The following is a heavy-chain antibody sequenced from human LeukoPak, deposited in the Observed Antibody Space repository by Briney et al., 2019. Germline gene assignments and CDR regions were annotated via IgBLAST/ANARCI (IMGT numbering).Heavy chain of an antibody. Sequence: SGTLSLTCTVSGGSITGYHWSWIRQPPGKGLEWSGYIYYSGSTNYYPSLKSRVNISVDTSKNQFSLRLRSVTAADTAVYYCARRGSYYDSVGYYYFDYWGQGTLVPV. CDR2: IYYSGST. CDR3: ARRGSYYDSVGYYYFDY. J-gene: IGHJ4*02. D-gene: IGHD3-22*01. V-gene: IGHV4-59*08. CDR1: GGSITGYH.